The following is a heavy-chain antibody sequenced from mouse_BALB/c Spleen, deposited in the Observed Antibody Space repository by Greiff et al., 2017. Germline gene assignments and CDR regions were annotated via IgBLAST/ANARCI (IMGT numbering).Heavy chain of an antibody. CDR3: ARRDYGYDDWYFDV. D-gene: IGHD2-2*01. Sequence: QVQLQQSGAELVKPGASVKLSCKASGYTFTSYWMHWVKQRPGQGLEWIGEINPSNGRTNYNEKFKSKATLTVDKSSSTAYMQLSSLTSEDSAVYYCARRDYGYDDWYFDVWGAGTTVTVSS. J-gene: IGHJ1*01. CDR2: INPSNGRT. V-gene: IGHV1S81*02. CDR1: GYTFTSYW.